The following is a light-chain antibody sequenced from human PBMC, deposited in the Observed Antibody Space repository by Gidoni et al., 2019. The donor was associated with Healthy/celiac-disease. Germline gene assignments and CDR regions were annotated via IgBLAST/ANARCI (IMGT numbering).Light chain of an antibody. CDR1: QSVSSY. Sequence: EIVLPHSPATLSLSPGERATLSCRASQSVSSYLAWYQQNPGQAPRPLIYDAPNRATGSPARFSGSGSGTDDTLTISSLEPEDFAVYYCQQRSNWPQFTFXPXTKVDIK. CDR2: DAP. V-gene: IGKV3-11*01. CDR3: QQRSNWPQFT. J-gene: IGKJ3*01.